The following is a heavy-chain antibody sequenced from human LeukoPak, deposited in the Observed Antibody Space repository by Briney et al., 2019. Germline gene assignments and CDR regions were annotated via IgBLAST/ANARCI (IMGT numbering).Heavy chain of an antibody. D-gene: IGHD3-10*01. Sequence: PSQTLSLTCSVSGGSISSGSYYWSWIWQPAGKGLEWIGRIYTSGSTNYNPSLKSRVTISVDTSKNQFSLKLNSVTAADTAVYYCARTYGSGSYNWFDPWGQGTLVTVSS. J-gene: IGHJ5*02. CDR1: GGSISSGSYY. CDR3: ARTYGSGSYNWFDP. V-gene: IGHV4-61*02. CDR2: IYTSGST.